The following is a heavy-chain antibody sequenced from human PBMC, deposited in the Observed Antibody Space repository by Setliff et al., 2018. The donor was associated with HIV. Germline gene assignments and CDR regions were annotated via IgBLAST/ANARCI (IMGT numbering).Heavy chain of an antibody. CDR1: GGFISSTNYF. J-gene: IGHJ4*02. CDR2: TDASGDT. CDR3: ARQLDYTNGRYFDY. Sequence: PSETLSLTCTVSGGFISSTNYFWGWIRQPPGKGLEWLAYTDASGDTNYNPSLRGRVIISLDTSNNQFSLNLNSVTAADTAVYYCARQLDYTNGRYFDYWGPGTLVTVSS. D-gene: IGHD4-4*01. V-gene: IGHV4-61*05.